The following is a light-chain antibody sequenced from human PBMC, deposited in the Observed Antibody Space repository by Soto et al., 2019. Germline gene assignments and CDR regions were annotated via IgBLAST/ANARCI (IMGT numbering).Light chain of an antibody. CDR2: GND. Sequence: QSVLTQPPSASETPGQRVTISCSGSSSNVGSNTVNWYQQLPGTAPKLLMFGNDQRPSGVPDRFSGSKSGNTASLTISGLQAEDEADYYCCSYAGSSGVFGTGTKVTVL. J-gene: IGLJ1*01. V-gene: IGLV1-44*01. CDR3: CSYAGSSGV. CDR1: SSNVGSNT.